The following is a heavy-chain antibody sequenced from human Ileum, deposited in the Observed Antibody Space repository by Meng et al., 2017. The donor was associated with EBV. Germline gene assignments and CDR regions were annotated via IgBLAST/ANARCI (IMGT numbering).Heavy chain of an antibody. CDR1: SCPIRDRSVD. J-gene: IGHJ4*02. V-gene: IGHV4-39*07. Sequence: QLQRLGSGPGLVKPSVTPYFNSTGSSCPIRDRSVDWSWLRQPHGKGLELIRNIYYTGTTYYNPSLKSRVTISVDTSKNQFSLKLSSVTAADTAGYYCASLEWLRWKWGQGTLVTVSS. D-gene: IGHD5-12*01. CDR3: ASLEWLRWK. CDR2: IYYTGTT.